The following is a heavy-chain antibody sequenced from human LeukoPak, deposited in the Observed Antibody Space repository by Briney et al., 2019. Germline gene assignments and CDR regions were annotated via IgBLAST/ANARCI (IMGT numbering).Heavy chain of an antibody. V-gene: IGHV3-48*01. D-gene: IGHD2-15*01. J-gene: IGHJ6*02. Sequence: GGSLRLSCSASGFTFISYSRNWVRQAPGKVLEWVSYISPSSGTISYADSVKGRFTISRGNAKNSLYLQMNSLRAEDTAVYYCAREGVVVIATTRFTYYGMDVWGQGTTVTVSS. CDR1: GFTFISYS. CDR2: ISPSSGTI. CDR3: AREGVVVIATTRFTYYGMDV.